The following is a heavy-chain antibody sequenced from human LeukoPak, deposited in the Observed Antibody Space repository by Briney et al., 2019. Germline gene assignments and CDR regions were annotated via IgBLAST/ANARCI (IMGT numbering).Heavy chain of an antibody. CDR1: GGSISSDGYY. CDR2: IYYSGST. CDR3: ARVVTMVGMDV. Sequence: PSETLSLTCTVSGGSISSDGYYWTWIRQHPGKGLEWIGYIYYSGSTYYNPSLESRLFISADTSENQFSLRLRSVTAADTAVYYCARVVTMVGMDVWGQGTTVTVSS. V-gene: IGHV4-31*03. D-gene: IGHD3-10*01. J-gene: IGHJ6*02.